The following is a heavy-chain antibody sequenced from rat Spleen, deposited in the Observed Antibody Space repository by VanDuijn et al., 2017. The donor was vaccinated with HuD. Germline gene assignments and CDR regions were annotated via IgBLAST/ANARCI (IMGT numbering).Heavy chain of an antibody. D-gene: IGHD1-6*01. J-gene: IGHJ2*01. CDR3: ATFMYTTDYYYDDY. CDR2: ISYSGST. V-gene: IGHV3-1*01. Sequence: EVQLQESGPALVKPSQSLSLTCSVTGYSITSNFWGWIRKFPGDKMEWMGYISYSGSTGFNPSLKSRISITRDTSKNQFFLQLNSVTSEDTATYYCATFMYTTDYYYDDYWGQGVMVTVSS. CDR1: GYSITSNF.